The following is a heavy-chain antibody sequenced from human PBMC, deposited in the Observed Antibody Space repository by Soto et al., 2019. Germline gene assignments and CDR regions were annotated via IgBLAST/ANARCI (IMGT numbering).Heavy chain of an antibody. CDR1: GYDFTAYD. V-gene: IGHV1-8*02. CDR2: MNPINGAT. J-gene: IGHJ6*02. Sequence: ASVKVSCKASGYDFTAYDINWVRQASGQGLEWMGWMNPINGATGTARRFQGRVSMTRNTDTGTAYLELTCLRSDDTAVYFCGRGPSPRAPAGGTPYYYAMDVWGQGTTVTVSS. CDR3: GRGPSPRAPAGGTPYYYAMDV. D-gene: IGHD2-2*01.